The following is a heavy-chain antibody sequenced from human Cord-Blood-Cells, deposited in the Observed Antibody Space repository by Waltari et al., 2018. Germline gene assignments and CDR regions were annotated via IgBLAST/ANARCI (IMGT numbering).Heavy chain of an antibody. Sequence: QVQLVQSGAEVKKPEASVKVSCKASGYTFTSYGISWMRQASGQGLEWMGWISAYNGNTNYAQKLQGRVTMTTDTSTSTAYMELRSLRSDDTAVYYCARVGYSSSSYWYFDLWGRGTLVTVSS. D-gene: IGHD6-6*01. CDR3: ARVGYSSSSYWYFDL. CDR1: GYTFTSYG. V-gene: IGHV1-18*04. J-gene: IGHJ2*01. CDR2: ISAYNGNT.